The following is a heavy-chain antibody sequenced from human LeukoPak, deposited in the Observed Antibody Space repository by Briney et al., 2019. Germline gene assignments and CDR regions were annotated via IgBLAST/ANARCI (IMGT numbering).Heavy chain of an antibody. CDR2: INSDGSEG. CDR1: GFTFSGFW. D-gene: IGHD3-10*01. V-gene: IGHV3-7*03. J-gene: IGHJ4*02. CDR3: ARDKEGSGSYSPLDY. Sequence: GGSLRLSCAVSGFTFSGFWMSWSRQAPGKGLEWVASINSDGSEGYYADVVKGRFTISRDNAKNSLYLQINSLRAEDTAVYYCARDKEGSGSYSPLDYWGQGTLVTVSS.